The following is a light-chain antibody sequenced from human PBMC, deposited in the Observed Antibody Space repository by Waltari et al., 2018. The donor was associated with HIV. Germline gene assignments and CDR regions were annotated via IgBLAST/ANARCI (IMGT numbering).Light chain of an antibody. CDR3: AAWNDSLSGYV. V-gene: IGLV1-47*01. J-gene: IGLJ1*01. CDR2: RNN. Sequence: QSVLTQPPSASGTPGQRVTISCYGSSTNIGRTDVYWYQHCPGTAPKLLIYRNNQRPSGVPDRISGSKSGTSASLAISGLRSEDEADYYCAAWNDSLSGYVFGTGTKVTV. CDR1: STNIGRTD.